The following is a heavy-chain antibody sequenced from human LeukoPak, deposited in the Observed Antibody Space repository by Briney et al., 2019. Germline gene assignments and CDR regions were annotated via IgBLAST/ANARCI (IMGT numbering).Heavy chain of an antibody. V-gene: IGHV4-34*01. CDR3: ARDKDGALISP. CDR1: GGCFSGYY. Sequence: SETLSLTCAVYGGCFSGYYWSWIRQSPGKGLEWIGDINNSGTTNYSPSLKSRITVSVDTSKKQFSLKLTSVTAADTAVYYCARDKDGALISPWGQGTLVTVSS. CDR2: INNSGTT. J-gene: IGHJ5*02. D-gene: IGHD3-10*01.